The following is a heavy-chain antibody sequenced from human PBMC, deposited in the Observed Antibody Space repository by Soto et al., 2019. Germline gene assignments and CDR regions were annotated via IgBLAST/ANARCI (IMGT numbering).Heavy chain of an antibody. D-gene: IGHD3-10*01. V-gene: IGHV3-30*18. CDR2: ISYDGSNK. J-gene: IGHJ6*02. CDR1: RFTFSNYD. CDR3: AKELVPWSENYYYGMDV. Sequence: QVHLVESGGGVVQPGRSLRLSCAASRFTFSNYDMHWVRQAPGKGLEWVAVISYDGSNKYYADSVKGRFTISRDNSKNXXYLQMNSLRAEDTAVYYCAKELVPWSENYYYGMDVWGQGTTVTVSS.